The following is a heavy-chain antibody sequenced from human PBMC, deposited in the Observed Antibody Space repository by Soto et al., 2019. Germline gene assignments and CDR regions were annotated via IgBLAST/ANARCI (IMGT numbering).Heavy chain of an antibody. CDR2: ISYDGSNK. CDR1: GFTFSSYG. V-gene: IGHV3-30*18. CDR3: ANDDEVFWSGYSPLGGYYFDY. D-gene: IGHD3-3*01. Sequence: PGGSLRLSCAASGFTFSSYGMHWVRQAPGKELEWVAVISYDGSNKYYADSVKGRFTISRDNSKNTLYLQMNSLRAEDTAVYYCANDDEVFWSGYSPLGGYYFDYWGQGTLVTVAS. J-gene: IGHJ4*02.